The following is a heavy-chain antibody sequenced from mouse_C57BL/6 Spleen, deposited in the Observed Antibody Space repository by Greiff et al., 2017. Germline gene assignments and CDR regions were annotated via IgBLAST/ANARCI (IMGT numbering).Heavy chain of an antibody. V-gene: IGHV1-82*01. CDR3: ASLTAYFGY. Sequence: VQLQQSGPELVKPGASVKISCKASGYAFSSSWMNWVKQRPGKGLGWIGRLYPGDGDTNYNGKLKGKATLTADKSSSTAYMQLSSLTSESSAVYFCASLTAYFGYGGQGTTLTVSS. CDR2: LYPGDGDT. J-gene: IGHJ2*01. D-gene: IGHD3-1*01. CDR1: GYAFSSSW.